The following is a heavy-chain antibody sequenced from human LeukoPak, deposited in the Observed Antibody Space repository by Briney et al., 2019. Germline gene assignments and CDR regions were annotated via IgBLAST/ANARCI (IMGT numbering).Heavy chain of an antibody. CDR3: ARGSIQQGDY. Sequence: ASVKVSCKASGCTFTGYYMHWVRQDPGQGLEWMGRINPNSGGTNYAQKSQGRVTTTRDTSISTAYMELSRLRSDDTAVYYCARGSIQQGDYWGQGTLVTVSS. CDR1: GCTFTGYY. V-gene: IGHV1-2*06. J-gene: IGHJ4*02. D-gene: IGHD5-18*01. CDR2: INPNSGGT.